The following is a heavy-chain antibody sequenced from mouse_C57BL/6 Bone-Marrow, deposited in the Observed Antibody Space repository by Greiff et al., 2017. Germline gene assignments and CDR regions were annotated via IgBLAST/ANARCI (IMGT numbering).Heavy chain of an antibody. V-gene: IGHV1-55*01. Sequence: QVQLQQPGAELVKPGASVKMSCKASGYTFTSYWLTWVKQRPGQGLEWVGDIYPGSGSTNYNEKFKSKTTLTLDTSSSKAYMQLSSLTSAVSAVYYCVYDYLYAMDYWGQGTSVTVSS. CDR1: GYTFTSYW. D-gene: IGHD2-4*01. J-gene: IGHJ4*01. CDR2: IYPGSGST. CDR3: VYDYLYAMDY.